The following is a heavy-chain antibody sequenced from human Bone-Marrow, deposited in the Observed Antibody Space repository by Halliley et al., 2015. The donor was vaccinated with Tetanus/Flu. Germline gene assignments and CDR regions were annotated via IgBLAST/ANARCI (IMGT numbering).Heavy chain of an antibody. Sequence: SLRLSCSTSGFTFSRNAMNWVRQAPGKGLEWVSSIDTGSYTYHADAVKGRFSISRDNAENMLFLQMNSLRADDSAVYYCARDLTGIRDYWGQGTLVTVSS. V-gene: IGHV3-21*01. CDR1: GFTFSRNA. CDR3: ARDLTGIRDY. D-gene: IGHD1-1*01. CDR2: IDTGSYT. J-gene: IGHJ4*02.